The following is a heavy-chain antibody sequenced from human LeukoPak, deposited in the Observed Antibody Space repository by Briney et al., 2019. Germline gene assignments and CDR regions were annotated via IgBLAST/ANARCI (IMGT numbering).Heavy chain of an antibody. V-gene: IGHV1-8*01. CDR3: ARGGGYCSGGRCPYYFDY. D-gene: IGHD2-15*01. CDR2: MNPNSGNT. Sequence: ASVKVSCKASGYTFTSYDINWVRQATGQGLEWMGWMNPNSGNTGYAQKFQGRVTMTRNNSISTAYMELSSLRSEDTAVYYCARGGGYCSGGRCPYYFDYWGQGTLVTVSS. CDR1: GYTFTSYD. J-gene: IGHJ4*02.